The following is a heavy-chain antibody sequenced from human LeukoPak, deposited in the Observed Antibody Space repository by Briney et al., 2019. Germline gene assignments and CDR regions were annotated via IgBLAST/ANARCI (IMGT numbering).Heavy chain of an antibody. D-gene: IGHD3-16*02. J-gene: IGHJ4*02. CDR1: GGSISSGGYS. CDR3: ARDGRTEGLRLGELSLYRGGYYFDY. V-gene: IGHV4-30-2*01. CDR2: IYHSGST. Sequence: SETLSLTCAVSGGSISSGGYSWSWIRQPPGKGLEWIGYIYHSGSTYYNPSLKSRVTISVDRSKNQFSLKLSSVTAADTAVYYCARDGRTEGLRLGELSLYRGGYYFDYWGQGTLVTVSS.